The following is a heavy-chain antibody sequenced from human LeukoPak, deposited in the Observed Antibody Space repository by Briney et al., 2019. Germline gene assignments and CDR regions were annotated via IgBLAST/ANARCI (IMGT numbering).Heavy chain of an antibody. Sequence: GGSLRLSCAASGVTLSPCGMHWVRQAPGKGLEWVAVISYEGGTQHYADSVKGRFIISRGNPRNTLYLQMNILRTEDTAVYYCAKEGTPQVSTWYDLWGQGTQVIVSS. J-gene: IGHJ5*02. CDR3: AKEGTPQVSTWYDL. CDR2: ISYEGGTQ. CDR1: GVTLSPCG. V-gene: IGHV3-30*18. D-gene: IGHD3-10*01.